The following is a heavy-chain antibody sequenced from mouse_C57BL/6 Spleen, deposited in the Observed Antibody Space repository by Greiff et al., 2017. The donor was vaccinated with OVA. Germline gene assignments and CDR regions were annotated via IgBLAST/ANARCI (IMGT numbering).Heavy chain of an antibody. CDR2: IYPGDGDT. CDR3: ARRAYYPHYYAMDY. Sequence: VQLQQSGPELVKPGASVKISCKASGYAFSSSWMNWVKQRPGKGLEWIGRIYPGDGDTNYNQKFKGKATLTVDTSSSTAYMQLSSLTSEDSAVYYCARRAYYPHYYAMDYWGQGTSVTVSS. J-gene: IGHJ4*01. V-gene: IGHV1-82*01. D-gene: IGHD2-10*01. CDR1: GYAFSSSW.